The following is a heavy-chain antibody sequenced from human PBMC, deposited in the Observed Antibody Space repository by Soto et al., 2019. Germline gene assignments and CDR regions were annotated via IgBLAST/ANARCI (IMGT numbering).Heavy chain of an antibody. CDR2: IYYSGST. J-gene: IGHJ5*02. V-gene: IGHV4-30-4*08. CDR3: ARRRGMTTVKNWFDP. D-gene: IGHD4-4*01. CDR1: GGSVSSGDYY. Sequence: SETLSLTCTVSGGSVSSGDYYWSWIRQPPGKGLEWIGNIYYSGSTYYNPSLKSRVTISVDTSKNQFSLKLSSVTAADTAVYYCARRRGMTTVKNWFDPWGQGTLVTVSS.